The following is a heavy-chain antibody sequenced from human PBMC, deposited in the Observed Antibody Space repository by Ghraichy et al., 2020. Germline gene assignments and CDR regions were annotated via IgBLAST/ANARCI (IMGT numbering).Heavy chain of an antibody. CDR2: ISSSGSTI. Sequence: GGSLRLSCAASGFTFSSYEMYWVRQAPGKGLEWVSYISSSGSTIYYADSVKGRFTISRDNAKNSLYLQMNSLRAEDTAVYYCASGLPYYDFWSGYGYWGQGTLVTVSS. CDR3: ASGLPYYDFWSGYGY. V-gene: IGHV3-48*03. CDR1: GFTFSSYE. D-gene: IGHD3-3*01. J-gene: IGHJ4*02.